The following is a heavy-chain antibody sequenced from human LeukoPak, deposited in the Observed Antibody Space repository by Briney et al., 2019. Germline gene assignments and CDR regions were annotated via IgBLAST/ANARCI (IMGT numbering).Heavy chain of an antibody. D-gene: IGHD3-3*01. CDR2: ISSSSSYI. CDR1: GFTFSSYS. V-gene: IGHV3-21*01. Sequence: PGGSLRLPCAASGFTFSSYSMNWVRQAPGKGLEWVSSISSSSSYIYYADSVKGRFTISRDNAKNSLYLQMNSLRAEDTAVYYCARDKYDFWSGSYPYYMDVWGKGTTVTVSS. J-gene: IGHJ6*03. CDR3: ARDKYDFWSGSYPYYMDV.